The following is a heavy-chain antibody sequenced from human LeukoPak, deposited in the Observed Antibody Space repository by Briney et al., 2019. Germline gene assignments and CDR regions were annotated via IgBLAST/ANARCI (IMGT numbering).Heavy chain of an antibody. Sequence: PGGSLRLSCEASGFTFNTYSMNWARQAPGKGLEWVSSISSSSSYIYYADSVKGRFTISRDNAKNSLYLQMNSLRAEDTAVYYCARGYYDSSGYCDYWGQGTLVTVSS. CDR2: ISSSSSYI. D-gene: IGHD3-22*01. V-gene: IGHV3-21*01. J-gene: IGHJ4*02. CDR1: GFTFNTYS. CDR3: ARGYYDSSGYCDY.